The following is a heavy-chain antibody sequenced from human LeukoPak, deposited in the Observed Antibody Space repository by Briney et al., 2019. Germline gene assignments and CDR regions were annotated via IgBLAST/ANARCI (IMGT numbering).Heavy chain of an antibody. J-gene: IGHJ4*02. CDR2: MNPNSGHT. CDR3: AREVSGDFALDS. V-gene: IGHV1-8*01. CDR1: GYTFTTND. Sequence: PSVKVSCKASGYTFTTNDINWVRQAAGQGLEWMGWMNPNSGHTDYAPKFQGRITMTRNTSINTAYMELSSLTSEDTAVYLCAREVSGDFALDSWGQGALLTVSS.